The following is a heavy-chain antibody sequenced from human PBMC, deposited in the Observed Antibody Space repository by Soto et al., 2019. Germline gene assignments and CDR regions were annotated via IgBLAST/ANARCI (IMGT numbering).Heavy chain of an antibody. J-gene: IGHJ4*02. CDR3: ARHGRGGGSPPGLDY. CDR2: INAGHGNT. CDR1: GYTFTSYA. V-gene: IGHV1-3*01. Sequence: ASVEVSCKASGYTFTSYAMHWVRQAPGQRLEWMGWINAGHGNTKYSQKCQVRVTITRDTAVSTAYIELSSLRSEDTAVYYCARHGRGGGSPPGLDYWAQGTLVPVSS. D-gene: IGHD2-15*01.